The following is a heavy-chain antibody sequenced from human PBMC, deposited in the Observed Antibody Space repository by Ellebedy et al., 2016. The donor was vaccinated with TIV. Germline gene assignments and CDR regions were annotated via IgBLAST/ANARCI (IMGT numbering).Heavy chain of an antibody. V-gene: IGHV3-72*01. Sequence: GGSLRLSCAASGFIFSDHYMEWVRQAPGKGLEWVGRSRNKANTYTTEYAASVKGRFTISRDDSKNSLYLQMNSLKIEDTAVYYCARHPSVAGPGDVWGQGTTVTVSS. CDR1: GFIFSDHY. D-gene: IGHD6-19*01. CDR3: ARHPSVAGPGDV. CDR2: SRNKANTYTT. J-gene: IGHJ6*02.